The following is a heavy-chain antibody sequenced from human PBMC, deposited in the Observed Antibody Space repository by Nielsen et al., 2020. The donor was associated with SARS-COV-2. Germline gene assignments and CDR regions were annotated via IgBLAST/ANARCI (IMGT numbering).Heavy chain of an antibody. Sequence: GGSLRLSCAASGFTFSSYAMHWVRQAPGKGLEWVAVISYDGSNKYYADAVKGRFTISRDNSKNTLYLQMNSLRAEDTAVYYCARGAAYFDYWGQGTLVTVSS. CDR3: ARGAAYFDY. V-gene: IGHV3-30-3*01. CDR1: GFTFSSYA. J-gene: IGHJ4*02. CDR2: ISYDGSNK. D-gene: IGHD2-15*01.